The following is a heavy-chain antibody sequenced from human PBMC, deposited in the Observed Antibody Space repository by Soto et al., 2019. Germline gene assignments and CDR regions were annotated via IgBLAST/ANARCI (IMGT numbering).Heavy chain of an antibody. V-gene: IGHV3-11*06. CDR1: GFSVGDNY. D-gene: IGHD3-16*01. CDR2: SSSSGGYT. Sequence: QVQLVESGGGLVEPGGSLRLSCAASGFSVGDNYMTWIRQAPGKGLEWLSYSSSSGGYTNYADSVKGRFTISRDNAKNSLYLQMDSLRADDTAVYFCARSSGRRHVFTFDYGLDVWGQGTTVTVSS. J-gene: IGHJ6*02. CDR3: ARSSGRRHVFTFDYGLDV.